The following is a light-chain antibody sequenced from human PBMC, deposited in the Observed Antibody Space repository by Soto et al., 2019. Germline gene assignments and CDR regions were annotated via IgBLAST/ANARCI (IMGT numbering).Light chain of an antibody. Sequence: QSVLTQPPSASGTPGQRVTISCSGSSSNIGSNYVYWYQQLPGTAPKLLIYRNNQRPSGVPDLFSGFRSGTSASLAISGLRSEVEADYYCAAWDDSLSGVVFGGGTKRTV. V-gene: IGLV1-47*01. CDR3: AAWDDSLSGVV. J-gene: IGLJ2*01. CDR1: SSNIGSNY. CDR2: RNN.